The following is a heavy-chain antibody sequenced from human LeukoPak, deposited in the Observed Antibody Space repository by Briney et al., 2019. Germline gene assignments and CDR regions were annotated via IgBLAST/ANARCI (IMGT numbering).Heavy chain of an antibody. V-gene: IGHV3-74*01. CDR2: INSDGGIT. CDR3: AREVSSSFDY. CDR1: GFIFTSYW. J-gene: IGHJ4*02. Sequence: GGSLRRSCAASGFIFTSYWMHWVRQAPGKGLLWVTRINSDGGITDYADSVKGRFTISRDNAKNTLYLQMNSLRAEDTAVYYCAREVSSSFDYWGQGTPVTVSS. D-gene: IGHD6-13*01.